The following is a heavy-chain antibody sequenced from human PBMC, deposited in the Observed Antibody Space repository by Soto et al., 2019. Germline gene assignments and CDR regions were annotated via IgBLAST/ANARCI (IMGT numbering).Heavy chain of an antibody. CDR1: GYNFISYW. Sequence: GESLKISCKASGYNFISYWINWVRQKPGKGLEWMGRIDPSDSYTNYSPSFQGHVTISVDKSISTAFLQWTSLKASDTATYYCARLREGGAVAGLNWGQGTLVTVSS. J-gene: IGHJ4*02. V-gene: IGHV5-10-1*01. CDR3: ARLREGGAVAGLN. D-gene: IGHD6-19*01. CDR2: IDPSDSYT.